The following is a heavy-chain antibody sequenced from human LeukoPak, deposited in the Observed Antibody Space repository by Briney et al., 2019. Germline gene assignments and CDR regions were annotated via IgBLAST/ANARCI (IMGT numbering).Heavy chain of an antibody. CDR2: IYYSGST. CDR1: GGPISSYY. J-gene: IGHJ4*02. CDR3: ARDTLGSSGYYQKSDFDY. D-gene: IGHD3-22*01. Sequence: SETLTLTCTVSGGPISSYYWSWIRQPPGKGLEWIGYIYYSGSTKYNPSLKSRVNRSVDTSKNQSSLKLNSVTAADTAVYYCARDTLGSSGYYQKSDFDYWGQGTLVTVSS. V-gene: IGHV4-59*01.